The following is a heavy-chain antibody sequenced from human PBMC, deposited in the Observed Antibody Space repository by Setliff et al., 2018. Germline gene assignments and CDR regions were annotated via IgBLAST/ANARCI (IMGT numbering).Heavy chain of an antibody. V-gene: IGHV1-18*01. CDR3: AKDRVPDNIWDFDS. Sequence: ASVKVSCKASGFVFITYAITWVRQAPGQGLEWMGWISGYYNKTNYAQKFQDRVTMTTDTSTGTAYMELRAEDTALYYCAKDRVPDNIWDFDSWGPGTLVTVSS. D-gene: IGHD1-26*01. CDR2: ISGYYNKT. J-gene: IGHJ5*01. CDR1: GFVFITYA.